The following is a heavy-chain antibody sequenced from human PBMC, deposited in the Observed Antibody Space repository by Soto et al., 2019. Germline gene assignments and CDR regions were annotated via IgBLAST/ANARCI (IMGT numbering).Heavy chain of an antibody. CDR2: ISSSGSTI. J-gene: IGHJ5*02. CDR3: ASLYYYDSSGYYSEYNWFDP. V-gene: IGHV3-48*03. Sequence: GESLKISCAASGFTFSSYEMNWVRQAPGKGLEWVSYISSSGSTIYYADSVKGRFTISRDNAKNSLYLQMNSLRAEDTAVYYCASLYYYDSSGYYSEYNWFDPWGQGTLVTVSS. CDR1: GFTFSSYE. D-gene: IGHD3-22*01.